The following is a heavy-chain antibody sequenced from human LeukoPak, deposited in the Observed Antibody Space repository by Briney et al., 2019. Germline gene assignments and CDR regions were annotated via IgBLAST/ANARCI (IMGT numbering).Heavy chain of an antibody. D-gene: IGHD3-10*01. CDR1: GFTFSSYA. V-gene: IGHV3-23*01. CDR3: ARIPYFYGSGAPYYFDY. Sequence: GGSLRLSCAASGFTFSSYAMNWVRQAPGKGLEWVSAISGSGGSTYYADSVKGRFTISRDNSKNTLYLQMNSVRAEDTAVYYCARIPYFYGSGAPYYFDYWGQGTLVTVSS. J-gene: IGHJ4*02. CDR2: ISGSGGST.